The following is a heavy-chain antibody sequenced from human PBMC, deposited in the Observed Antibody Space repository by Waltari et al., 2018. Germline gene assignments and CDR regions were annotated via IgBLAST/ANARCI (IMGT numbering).Heavy chain of an antibody. CDR1: GFTREYYA. D-gene: IGHD3-16*01. V-gene: IGHV3-30-3*01. J-gene: IGHJ4*02. Sequence: QLQMVESQAGEVESWRSLSVSCAGSGFTREYYATTWVRQAPGKGLEWLAVISYDGTNNFHADSVKGRFTISRDNSKNTVHLHMSSLRVEDAAVYYCAREKGVYVWGTYREVLDCWGQGTLVTVSS. CDR3: AREKGVYVWGTYREVLDC. CDR2: ISYDGTNN.